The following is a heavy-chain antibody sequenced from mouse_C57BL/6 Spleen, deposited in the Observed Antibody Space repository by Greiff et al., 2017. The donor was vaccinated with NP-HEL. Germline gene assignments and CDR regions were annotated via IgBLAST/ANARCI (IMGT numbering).Heavy chain of an antibody. D-gene: IGHD1-1*02. J-gene: IGHJ1*03. V-gene: IGHV5-16*01. CDR3: ARGGGYYWYFDV. Sequence: EVMLVESEGGLVQPGSSMKLSCTASGFTFSDYYMAWVRQVPEKGLEWVANINYDGSSTYYLDSLKSRFIISRDNAKNILYLQISSLKSEDTATYYCARGGGYYWYFDVWGTGTTVTVSS. CDR1: GFTFSDYY. CDR2: INYDGSST.